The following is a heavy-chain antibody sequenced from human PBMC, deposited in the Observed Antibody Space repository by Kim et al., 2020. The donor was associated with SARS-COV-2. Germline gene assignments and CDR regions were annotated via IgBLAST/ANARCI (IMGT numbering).Heavy chain of an antibody. CDR2: ISYDGSNK. J-gene: IGHJ4*02. CDR1: GFTFSSYG. D-gene: IGHD3-10*01. Sequence: GGSLRLSCAASGFTFSSYGMHWVRQAPGKGLEWVAVISYDGSNKYYADSVKGRFTISRDNSKNTLYLQMNSLRAEDTAVYYCAKRTGGFGEFGYWGQGTLVTVSS. CDR3: AKRTGGFGEFGY. V-gene: IGHV3-30*18.